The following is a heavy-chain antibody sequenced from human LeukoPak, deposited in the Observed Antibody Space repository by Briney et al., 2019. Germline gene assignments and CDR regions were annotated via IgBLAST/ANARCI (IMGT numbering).Heavy chain of an antibody. V-gene: IGHV3-23*01. D-gene: IGHD3-22*01. CDR2: ISGSGGST. J-gene: IGHJ3*02. Sequence: GGSLRLSCAASGFTFSSYGMSWVRQAPGKGLEWVSAISGSGGSTYYADSVKGRFTISRDNAKNSLYLQMNSLRAEDTAVYYCARDDTHSDTSGSFYDAFDIWGQGTMVTVSS. CDR3: ARDDTHSDTSGSFYDAFDI. CDR1: GFTFSSYG.